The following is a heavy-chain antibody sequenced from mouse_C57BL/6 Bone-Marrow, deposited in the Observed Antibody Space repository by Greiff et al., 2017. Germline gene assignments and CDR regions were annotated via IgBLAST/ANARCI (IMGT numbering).Heavy chain of an antibody. CDR1: GFTFSSYT. V-gene: IGHV5-9*01. CDR3: ARQGDGYYRAWFAY. CDR2: ISGGGGNT. Sequence: EVKLMESGGGLVKPGGSLKLSCAASGFTFSSYTMSWVRQTPEKRLEWVATISGGGGNTYYPDSVKGRFTISRDNAKNTLYLQMSSLRSEDTALYYCARQGDGYYRAWFAYWGQGTLVTVSA. J-gene: IGHJ3*01. D-gene: IGHD2-3*01.